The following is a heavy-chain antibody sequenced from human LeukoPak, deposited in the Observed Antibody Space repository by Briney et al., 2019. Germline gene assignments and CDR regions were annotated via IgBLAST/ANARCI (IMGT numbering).Heavy chain of an antibody. J-gene: IGHJ4*02. Sequence: SLLISSKASAYSFISYWIGWLRRLPARGLLGLGVIYHDNSDTSYSPSFQGQVTISADTSISPASLQLSTLTAADTAMYYCARLQSRLRHEYYFDYWGQGTLVTVSS. CDR2: IYHDNSDT. CDR1: AYSFISYW. V-gene: IGHV5-51*01. D-gene: IGHD4-17*01. CDR3: ARLQSRLRHEYYFDY.